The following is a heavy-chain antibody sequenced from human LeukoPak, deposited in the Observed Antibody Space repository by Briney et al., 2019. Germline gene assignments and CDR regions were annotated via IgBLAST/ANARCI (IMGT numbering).Heavy chain of an antibody. CDR2: IYHSGST. V-gene: IGHV4-4*02. Sequence: PSGTLSLTCAVSGGSISSSNWWSWFRQPPGKGLEWIGEIYHSGSTNYNPSLKSRVTISVDKSKNQFSLKLSSVTAADTAVYYCAREEFITMVRGVIKGGPGAFDIWGQGTMVTVSS. D-gene: IGHD3-10*01. CDR3: AREEFITMVRGVIKGGPGAFDI. CDR1: GGSISSSNW. J-gene: IGHJ3*02.